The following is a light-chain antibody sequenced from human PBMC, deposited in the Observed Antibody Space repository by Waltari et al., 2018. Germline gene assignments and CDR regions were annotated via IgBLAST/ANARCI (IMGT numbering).Light chain of an antibody. CDR1: QSISSY. J-gene: IGKJ4*01. Sequence: DIQMTQSPSSLSASVGDIVTITCRASQSISSYLNWYQQKPGKAPKLLIYAASSLQSGVPSRFSGSGSGTDFTLTISSLQPEDFATYYCQQSYSTPRTFGGGTKVEIK. CDR2: AAS. V-gene: IGKV1-39*01. CDR3: QQSYSTPRT.